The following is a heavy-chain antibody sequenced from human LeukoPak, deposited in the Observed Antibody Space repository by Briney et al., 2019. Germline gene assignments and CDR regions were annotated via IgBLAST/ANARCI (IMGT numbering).Heavy chain of an antibody. J-gene: IGHJ4*02. Sequence: GESLTLTCTASGFTFSTNRMSWVRHPPGPGLERVASIKEDESEKCYEDSVKGRFTIFRDNAKNSLYLQMNSLRTEETAMYYCTRNENWGQGTLVTVSS. CDR2: IKEDESEK. CDR3: TRNEN. CDR1: GFTFSTNR. V-gene: IGHV3-7*05.